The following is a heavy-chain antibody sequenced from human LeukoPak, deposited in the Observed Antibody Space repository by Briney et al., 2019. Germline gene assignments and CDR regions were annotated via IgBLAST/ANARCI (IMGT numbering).Heavy chain of an antibody. Sequence: GESLKISCKGSGYTFTNYWIHWVRQMPGKGLEWMGNVNPGDSDTRYSPSFQGQVTISADKSITTTYLQWNSLKASDTAIYYCARQLDYGGFGAFGIWGQGTMVTVSS. V-gene: IGHV5-51*01. J-gene: IGHJ3*02. CDR1: GYTFTNYW. CDR2: VNPGDSDT. D-gene: IGHD4-23*01. CDR3: ARQLDYGGFGAFGI.